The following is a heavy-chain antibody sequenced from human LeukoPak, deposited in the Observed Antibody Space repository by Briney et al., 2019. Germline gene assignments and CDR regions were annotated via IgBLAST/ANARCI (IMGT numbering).Heavy chain of an antibody. D-gene: IGHD3-10*01. CDR1: GFTFSSYS. CDR3: ARAPLWFGDSSEFDY. Sequence: GGSLRLSCAASGFTFSSYSMNWVRQALGKGLEWVSSISSSSSYIYYADSVKGRFTISRDNAKNSLYLQMNSLRAEDTAVYYCARAPLWFGDSSEFDYWGQGTLVTVSS. CDR2: ISSSSSYI. J-gene: IGHJ4*02. V-gene: IGHV3-21*01.